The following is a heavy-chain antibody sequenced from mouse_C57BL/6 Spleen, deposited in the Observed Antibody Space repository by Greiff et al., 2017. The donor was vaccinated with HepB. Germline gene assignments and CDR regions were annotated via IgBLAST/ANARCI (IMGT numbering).Heavy chain of an antibody. D-gene: IGHD1-1*01. CDR3: ARSGGSSYDYAMDY. CDR1: GYAFSSYW. Sequence: VQLQESGAELVKPGASVKISCKASGYAFSSYWMNWVKQRPGKGLEWIGQIYPGDGDTNYNGKFKGKATLTADKSSSTAYMQLSSLTSEDSAVYFCARSGGSSYDYAMDYWGQGTSVTVSS. V-gene: IGHV1-80*01. J-gene: IGHJ4*01. CDR2: IYPGDGDT.